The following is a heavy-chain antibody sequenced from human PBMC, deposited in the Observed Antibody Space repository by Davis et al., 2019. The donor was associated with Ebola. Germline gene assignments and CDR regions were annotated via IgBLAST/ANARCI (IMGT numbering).Heavy chain of an antibody. CDR2: IYQRGSN. D-gene: IGHD2-21*02. J-gene: IGHJ3*02. CDR3: VRVCGGDCYPHDAFDM. V-gene: IGHV4-30-2*01. Sequence: MPSETLSLTCAVSGGSISSYSWSWIRQPPGKGLEWIGYIYQRGSNFYNPALKSRVTLLEDRSKNQFSLKLRSVTAADTAVYYCVRVCGGDCYPHDAFDMWGQGTMVTVSS. CDR1: GGSISSYS.